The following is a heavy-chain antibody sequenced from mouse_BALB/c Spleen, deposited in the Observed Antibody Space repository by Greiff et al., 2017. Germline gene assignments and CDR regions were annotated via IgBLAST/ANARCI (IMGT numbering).Heavy chain of an antibody. Sequence: VQLQQSGAELVRPGTSVKVSCKASGYAFTNYLIEWVKQRPGQGLEWIGVINPGSGGTNYNEKFKGKATLTADKSSSTAYMQLSSLTSDDSAVYFCARNYDYGAWFAYWGQGTLVTVSA. J-gene: IGHJ3*01. CDR1: GYAFTNYL. V-gene: IGHV1-54*01. CDR3: ARNYDYGAWFAY. D-gene: IGHD2-4*01. CDR2: INPGSGGT.